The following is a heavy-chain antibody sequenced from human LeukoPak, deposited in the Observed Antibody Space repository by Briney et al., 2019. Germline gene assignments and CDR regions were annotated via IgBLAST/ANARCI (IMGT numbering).Heavy chain of an antibody. CDR1: GGSVSSGSYY. CDR3: ARTGYDSSGYRDY. D-gene: IGHD3-22*01. CDR2: IYYSGST. J-gene: IGHJ4*02. V-gene: IGHV4-61*01. Sequence: SETLSLTCTVSGGSVSSGSYYWSWTRQPPGKGLEWIGYIYYSGSTNYNPSLKSRVTISVDTSKNQFSLKLSSVTAADTAVYYCARTGYDSSGYRDYWGQGTLVTVSS.